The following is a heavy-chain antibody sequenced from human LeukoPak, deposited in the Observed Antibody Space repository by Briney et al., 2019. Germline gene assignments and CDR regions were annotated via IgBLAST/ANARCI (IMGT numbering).Heavy chain of an antibody. Sequence: ASVKVSCKASGYTFTGYYMHWVRQAPGQGLEWMGWINPNSGDTNYAQKLQGRVTMTTDTSTSTAYMELRSLRSDDTAVYYCARDDLQYYMDVWGKGTTVTISS. V-gene: IGHV1-2*02. D-gene: IGHD2-21*02. CDR1: GYTFTGYY. J-gene: IGHJ6*03. CDR2: INPNSGDT. CDR3: ARDDLQYYMDV.